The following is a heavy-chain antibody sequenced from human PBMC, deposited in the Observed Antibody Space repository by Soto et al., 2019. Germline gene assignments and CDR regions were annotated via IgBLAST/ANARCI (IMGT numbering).Heavy chain of an antibody. D-gene: IGHD2-15*01. CDR2: IIGYNGDA. CDR1: GYTFTSYG. V-gene: IGHV1-18*01. Sequence: LVKVSGKASGYTFTSYGISWVRQAPGQGREWMGWIIGYNGDANYXXKVQVRVXXTADTSTSTGXMELRSLRSDDTAVDYCAIVAMVAASDYXX. CDR3: AIVAMVAASDY. J-gene: IGHJ4*01.